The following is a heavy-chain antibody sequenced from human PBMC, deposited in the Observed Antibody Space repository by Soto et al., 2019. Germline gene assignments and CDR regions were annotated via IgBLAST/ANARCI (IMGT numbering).Heavy chain of an antibody. CDR2: ISGSGGST. D-gene: IGHD6-6*01. CDR1: GFTFSSYA. CDR3: AKDPESSSSARGTLFDY. Sequence: GGSLRLSCAASGFTFSSYAMSWVRQAPGKGLEWVSAISGSGGSTYYADSVKGRFTISRDNSKNTLYLQMNSLRAEDTAVYYCAKDPESSSSARGTLFDYWGQGTLVTVSS. J-gene: IGHJ4*02. V-gene: IGHV3-23*01.